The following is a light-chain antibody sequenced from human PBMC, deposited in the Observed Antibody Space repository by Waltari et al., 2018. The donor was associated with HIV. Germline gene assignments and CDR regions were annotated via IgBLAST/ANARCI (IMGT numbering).Light chain of an antibody. Sequence: DIVMTQSPDSLAVSLGQRATINCKSSQSVLSSSNNKNYLAWYQQRPGQPPKLLISWASARESGVSDRISGSESGTDFTHTINSLQAEDVAVYYCQQYYNTPSITFGQGTRLEIK. CDR3: QQYYNTPSIT. V-gene: IGKV4-1*01. CDR1: QSVLSSSNNKNY. CDR2: WAS. J-gene: IGKJ5*01.